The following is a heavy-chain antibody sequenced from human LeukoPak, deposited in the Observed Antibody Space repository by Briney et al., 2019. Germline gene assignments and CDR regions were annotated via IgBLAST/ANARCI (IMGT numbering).Heavy chain of an antibody. CDR1: VVTSETYA. J-gene: IGHJ4*02. CDR3: PRDQVQHCSSGSCYVIDN. Sequence: GRTLRLSRAASVVTSETYAMHTGRQAPGQRLKWWTVMSDEGTNKYYSDYVQGRFTISRANSQHSVYLQMGSLRLGATAVYYCPRDQVQHCSSGSCYVIDNWGPGTLVAVSS. CDR2: MSDEGTNK. D-gene: IGHD2-15*01. V-gene: IGHV3-30-3*01.